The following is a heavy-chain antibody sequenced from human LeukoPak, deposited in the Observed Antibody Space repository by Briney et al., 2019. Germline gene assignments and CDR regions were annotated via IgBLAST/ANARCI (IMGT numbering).Heavy chain of an antibody. J-gene: IGHJ4*02. D-gene: IGHD6-25*01. CDR2: IYSGGST. V-gene: IGHV3-53*01. CDR1: GFTVSSNY. Sequence: GGSLRLSCAASGFTVSSNYMSWVRQAPGKGLEWVSVIYSGGSTYYADSVKGRFTISRDNSKNTLYLRMNSLRAEDTAVYYCARESGYFEYYFDYWGQGTLVTVSS. CDR3: ARESGYFEYYFDY.